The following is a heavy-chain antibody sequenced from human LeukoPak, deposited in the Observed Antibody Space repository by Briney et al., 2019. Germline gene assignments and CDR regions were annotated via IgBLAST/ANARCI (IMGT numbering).Heavy chain of an antibody. CDR2: ISSSGITI. CDR3: ARAGDAFDI. Sequence: GGSLRLSCAASGFTFSSYEMNWVRQAPGKGLEWVSYISSSGITIYYADSVKGRFTISRDNAKNSLYLQMNSLRAEDTATYYCARAGDAFDIWGQGTMVTVSS. V-gene: IGHV3-48*03. J-gene: IGHJ3*02. CDR1: GFTFSSYE.